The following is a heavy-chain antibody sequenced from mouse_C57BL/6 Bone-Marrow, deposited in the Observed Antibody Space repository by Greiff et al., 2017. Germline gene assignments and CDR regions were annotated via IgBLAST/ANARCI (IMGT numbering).Heavy chain of an antibody. CDR3: YYDYFYSYALDY. J-gene: IGHJ4*01. Sequence: QVQLQQPGAELVRPGTSVKLSCKASGYTFTSSWMHWVKQRPGQGLEWIGVIDPSDSYTNYNQKLKGKAPLTVDTSSSTAYMQLSSLTSEGSAVYYCYYDYFYSYALDYWGQGTSVTVSS. D-gene: IGHD2-4*01. V-gene: IGHV1-59*01. CDR2: IDPSDSYT. CDR1: GYTFTSSW.